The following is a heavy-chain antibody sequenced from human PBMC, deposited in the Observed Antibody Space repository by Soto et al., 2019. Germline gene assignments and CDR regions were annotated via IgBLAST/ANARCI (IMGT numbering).Heavy chain of an antibody. Sequence: QVQLQESGPGLVKPSQTLSLTCSVSGGSISSNSNRWSWIRQHPGQGLEWFGYISNSGATYYNPSLKSRVAISADTFKNQFSLNLNSVTVADTAVYYCARGYLNAVWYFVLWGRGTQVIVSS. CDR3: ARGYLNAVWYFVL. V-gene: IGHV4-31*03. CDR1: GGSISSNSNR. J-gene: IGHJ2*01. D-gene: IGHD3-16*02. CDR2: ISNSGAT.